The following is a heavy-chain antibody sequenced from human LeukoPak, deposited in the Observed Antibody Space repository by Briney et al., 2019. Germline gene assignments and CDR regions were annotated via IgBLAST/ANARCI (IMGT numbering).Heavy chain of an antibody. CDR1: GYIFTNYG. CDR3: ARLPHRLVVATAMYWFDA. Sequence: ASVKVSSKASGYIFTNYGLIWVRRAPGQGLEWMGWISASNGHTKYAQKLQGRVTMTIDTSTTTASMELRSLRSDDTAVYYCARLPHRLVVATAMYWFDAWGQGTLVTVSS. V-gene: IGHV1-18*01. CDR2: ISASNGHT. J-gene: IGHJ5*02. D-gene: IGHD2-2*01.